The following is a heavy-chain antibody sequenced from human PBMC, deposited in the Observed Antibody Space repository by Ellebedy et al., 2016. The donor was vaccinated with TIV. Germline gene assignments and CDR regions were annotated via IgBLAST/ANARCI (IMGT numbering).Heavy chain of an antibody. J-gene: IGHJ4*02. Sequence: GESLKISCAASGFTVSNNYIRWVRQVPGKGLEWVSVIYSGGNTFYAESVNGRFTISRDSSQNTLYLQMDSLSAEDTAVYYCASSPSQGYWGQGTLVTVSS. CDR3: ASSPSQGY. CDR1: GFTVSNNY. V-gene: IGHV3-53*01. CDR2: IYSGGNT.